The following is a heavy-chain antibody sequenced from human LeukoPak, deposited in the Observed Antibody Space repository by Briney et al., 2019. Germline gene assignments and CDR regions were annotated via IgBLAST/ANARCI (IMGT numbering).Heavy chain of an antibody. CDR1: GGSLSSYY. Sequence: PSVTLSLTCSVSGGSLSSYYWSWIRQPPGKGLEWIGYIYSSGSTNYNPSLKSRVTISVDTSKNHFSLNLTSVTAADTALYYCARNYYYYYMDVWGKGTTVTVSS. CDR2: IYSSGST. CDR3: ARNYYYYYMDV. J-gene: IGHJ6*03. V-gene: IGHV4-59*08.